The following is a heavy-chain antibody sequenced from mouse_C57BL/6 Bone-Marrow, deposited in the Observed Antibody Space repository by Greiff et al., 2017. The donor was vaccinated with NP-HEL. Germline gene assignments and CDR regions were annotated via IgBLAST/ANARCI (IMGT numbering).Heavy chain of an antibody. V-gene: IGHV1-82*01. Sequence: QVQLQQSGPELVKPGASVKISCKASGYAFSSSWMNWVKQRPGKGLEWIGRIYPGDGDTNYNGKFKGKATLTADQSSSTAYMQLSSLTSEDSAVYFCASGGTTVADWYFDVWGTGTTVTVSS. CDR2: IYPGDGDT. CDR3: ASGGTTVADWYFDV. CDR1: GYAFSSSW. D-gene: IGHD1-1*01. J-gene: IGHJ1*03.